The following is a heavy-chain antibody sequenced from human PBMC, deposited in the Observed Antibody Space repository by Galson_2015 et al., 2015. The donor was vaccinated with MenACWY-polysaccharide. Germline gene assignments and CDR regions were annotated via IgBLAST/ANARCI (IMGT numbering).Heavy chain of an antibody. J-gene: IGHJ4*02. CDR3: AREWYTAMICFDY. Sequence: SLRLSCAASGFTFSTYWMSWVRQAPGKGLEWVANIKQDGSEKYYVDSVKGRFTISRDNARNSLSLQMNSLRAEDTAVYYCAREWYTAMICFDYWGQGTLVTVSS. V-gene: IGHV3-7*01. D-gene: IGHD5-18*01. CDR2: IKQDGSEK. CDR1: GFTFSTYW.